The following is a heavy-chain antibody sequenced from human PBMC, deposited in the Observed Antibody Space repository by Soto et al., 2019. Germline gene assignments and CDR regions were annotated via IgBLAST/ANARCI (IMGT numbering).Heavy chain of an antibody. Sequence: PGGSLRLSCAASGFTFSSYAMSWVRQAPGKGLEWVSAISGSGGSTYYADSVKGRFTISRDNSKNTLYLQMNSLRAEDTAVYYCAKDYVLWSTTPYYFDYWGQGTLVTVSS. J-gene: IGHJ4*02. CDR3: AKDYVLWSTTPYYFDY. V-gene: IGHV3-23*01. CDR2: ISGSGGST. D-gene: IGHD2-21*01. CDR1: GFTFSSYA.